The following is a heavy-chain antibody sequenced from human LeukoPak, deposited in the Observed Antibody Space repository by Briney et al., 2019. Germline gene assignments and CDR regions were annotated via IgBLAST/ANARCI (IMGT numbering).Heavy chain of an antibody. CDR3: ASQGTGYSSGWFRFDP. V-gene: IGHV4-39*01. Sequence: SETLSLTCTVSGGSISSSSYYWAWFRQPPGKGLEWIGSIYYSGSTYYNPSLKSRVTISVDTSKNQFSLKMSSVTAADTAVYYCASQGTGYSSGWFRFDPWGQGTLVTVSS. J-gene: IGHJ5*02. CDR1: GGSISSSSYY. CDR2: IYYSGST. D-gene: IGHD6-19*01.